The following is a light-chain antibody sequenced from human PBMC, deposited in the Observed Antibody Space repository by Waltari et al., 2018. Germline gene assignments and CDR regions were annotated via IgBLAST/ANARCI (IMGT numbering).Light chain of an antibody. V-gene: IGLV2-11*01. CDR2: HVN. CDR1: RSDIGAYKY. CDR3: CSYAANYTPNWV. Sequence: QSALTQPRSVSGSPGQSVTISCTGSRSDIGAYKYVSWYQQHPGKAPRLIIYHVNKRPSGVTDRVVGSMSGNEASLTISGLQADDEADYSCCSYAANYTPNWVFGGGTKLTVL. J-gene: IGLJ3*02.